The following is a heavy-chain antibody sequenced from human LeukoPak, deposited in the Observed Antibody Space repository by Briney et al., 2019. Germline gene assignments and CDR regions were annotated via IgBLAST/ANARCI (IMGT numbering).Heavy chain of an antibody. Sequence: PGGSLRLSCAASGFTFSSYAMSWVRQAPGKGLEWVSAISGSGGSTYYADSVKGRFTISRDNSKNTLYLQMNSLRAEDTAIYYCAKGAMEDDYYYYGMDVWGQGTTVTVSS. D-gene: IGHD1-1*01. CDR3: AKGAMEDDYYYYGMDV. CDR1: GFTFSSYA. V-gene: IGHV3-23*01. CDR2: ISGSGGST. J-gene: IGHJ6*02.